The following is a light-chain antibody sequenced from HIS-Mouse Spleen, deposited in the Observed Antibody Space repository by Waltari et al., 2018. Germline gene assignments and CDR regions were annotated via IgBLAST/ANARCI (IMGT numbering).Light chain of an antibody. CDR1: SSDVGGYNY. J-gene: IGLJ1*01. CDR3: CSYAGSYSYV. V-gene: IGLV2-11*01. CDR2: DVS. Sequence: QSALTQPRSVSGSPGQSVTISCTGPSSDVGGYNYVSWYHQHPGKAPKLMIYDVSKRPSGVPDRFSGSKSGNTASLTISGLQAEDEADYYCCSYAGSYSYVFGTGTKVTVL.